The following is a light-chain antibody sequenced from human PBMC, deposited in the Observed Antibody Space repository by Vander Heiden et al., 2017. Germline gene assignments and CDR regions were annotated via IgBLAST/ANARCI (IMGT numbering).Light chain of an antibody. Sequence: QSALTQPRPVSGSPGQSVTIPCTGTSSDVGGYNYVSWYQQHPGKAPKLMIYDVSKRPSGVPDRFSGSKSGNTASLTISGLQAEDEADYYCCSYAGSRVVFGGGTKLTVL. CDR2: DVS. J-gene: IGLJ2*01. V-gene: IGLV2-11*01. CDR1: SSDVGGYNY. CDR3: CSYAGSRVV.